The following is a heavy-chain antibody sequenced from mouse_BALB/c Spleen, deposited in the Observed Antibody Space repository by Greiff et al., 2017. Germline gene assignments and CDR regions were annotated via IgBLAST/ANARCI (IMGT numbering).Heavy chain of an antibody. CDR3: ARWTTVAN. V-gene: IGHV5-9*03. D-gene: IGHD1-1*01. CDR1: GFTFSSYT. CDR2: ISSGGGNT. J-gene: IGHJ2*01. Sequence: EVKLMESGGGLVKPGGSLKLSCAASGFTFSSYTMSWVRQTPEKRLEWVATISSGGGNTYYPDSVKGRFTISRDNAKNNLYLQMSSLRSEDTALYYCARWTTVANWGQGTTLTVSS.